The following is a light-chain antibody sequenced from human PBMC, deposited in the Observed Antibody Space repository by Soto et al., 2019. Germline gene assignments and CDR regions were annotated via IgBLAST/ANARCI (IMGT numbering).Light chain of an antibody. CDR3: QQHSKWPRT. CDR2: GAS. J-gene: IGKJ1*01. V-gene: IGKV3-15*01. CDR1: ESVSSN. Sequence: EIVMTQSPATLSVSPGERATLSCRASESVSSNLAWYQQKPGQAPRLLFYGASTRATDIPARFSGTGSGTESTLTISSLQSEDFAVYYCQQHSKWPRTFGQGTKVDIK.